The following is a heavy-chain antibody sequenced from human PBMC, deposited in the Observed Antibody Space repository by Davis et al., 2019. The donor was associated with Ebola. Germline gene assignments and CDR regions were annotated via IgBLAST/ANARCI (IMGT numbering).Heavy chain of an antibody. J-gene: IGHJ4*02. CDR3: ARAADGFYYDSSGYPYYFDY. V-gene: IGHV1-46*04. Sequence: ASVKVSCKASGYTFTGNYMHWVRQAPGQGLEWMGVINPSGGTISYAQKLRGRVTMTTDTSTSTAYMELSSLRSDDTAVYYCARAADGFYYDSSGYPYYFDYWGQGILVTVSS. D-gene: IGHD3-22*01. CDR2: INPSGGTI. CDR1: GYTFTGNY.